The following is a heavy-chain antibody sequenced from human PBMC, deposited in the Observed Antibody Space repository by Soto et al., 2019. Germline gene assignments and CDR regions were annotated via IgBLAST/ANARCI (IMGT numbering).Heavy chain of an antibody. V-gene: IGHV4-34*01. CDR2: INHSGST. D-gene: IGHD6-25*01. CDR3: ARRLGDGSGRTNWFDP. J-gene: IGHJ5*02. CDR1: GGSFSGYY. Sequence: SETLSLTCAVYGGSFSGYYCSWIRQPPGKGLEWIGEINHSGSTNYNPSLKSRVTISVDTSKNQFSLKLSSVTAADTAVYYCARRLGDGSGRTNWFDPWGQGTLVTVSS.